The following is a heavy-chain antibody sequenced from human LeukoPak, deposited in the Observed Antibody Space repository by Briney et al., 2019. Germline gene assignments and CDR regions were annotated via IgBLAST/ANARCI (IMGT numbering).Heavy chain of an antibody. CDR3: ARGRDYGGNRRYYFDY. CDR2: INHSGST. J-gene: IGHJ4*02. V-gene: IGHV4-34*01. CDR1: GGSFSGYY. D-gene: IGHD4-23*01. Sequence: SETLSLTCAVYGGSFSGYYWSWIRQPPGKGLEWIGEINHSGSTNYNPSLKSRVTISVDTSKNQFSLKLSSVTAADTAVYYCARGRDYGGNRRYYFDYWGQGTLVTVSS.